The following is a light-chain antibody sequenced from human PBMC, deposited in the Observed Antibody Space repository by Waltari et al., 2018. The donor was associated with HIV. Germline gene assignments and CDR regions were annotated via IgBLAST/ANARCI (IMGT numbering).Light chain of an antibody. CDR3: SSYTSSSTVV. CDR1: TSDVGGYNH. CDR2: EVS. Sequence: QSAPTQPASVSGSPGQSITISCTGTTSDVGGYNHVSWYQKPPGKAPKLMIDEVSNRPSGVSNRLSGSKSGNTASLTISGLQAEDEADYYCSSYTSSSTVVFGGGTKLTVL. J-gene: IGLJ3*02. V-gene: IGLV2-14*01.